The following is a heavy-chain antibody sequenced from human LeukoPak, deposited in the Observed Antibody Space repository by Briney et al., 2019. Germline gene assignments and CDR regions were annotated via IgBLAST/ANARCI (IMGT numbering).Heavy chain of an antibody. D-gene: IGHD3-16*01. J-gene: IGHJ4*02. V-gene: IGHV3-7*03. CDR2: VRPDGREQ. Sequence: GGSLRLSCSASGFTFNTYWMSWVRQAPGKGLQWVANVRPDGREQRYVDSVKGRFTVSRDNSKNTLYLQMNSLTAADTAVYFCAKALGDWPTTLDYWGRGTLVTVSS. CDR3: AKALGDWPTTLDY. CDR1: GFTFNTYW.